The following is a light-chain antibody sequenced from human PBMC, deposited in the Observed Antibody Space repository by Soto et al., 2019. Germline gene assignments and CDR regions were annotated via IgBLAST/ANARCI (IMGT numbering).Light chain of an antibody. CDR2: AAS. V-gene: IGKV1-39*01. CDR3: QQSYTTPLG. Sequence: DIQMTQSPSSLSASVGDRVTITCRASQSISSYLNWYQQKPGKAPNLLISAASSLQSGVPSRFSGSGSGTDFTLTISCLQPEDFATYYCQQSYTTPLGFGQGTRLESK. CDR1: QSISSY. J-gene: IGKJ5*01.